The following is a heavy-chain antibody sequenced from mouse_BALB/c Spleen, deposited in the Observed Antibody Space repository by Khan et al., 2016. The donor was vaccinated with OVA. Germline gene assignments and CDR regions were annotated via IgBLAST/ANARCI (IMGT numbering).Heavy chain of an antibody. CDR2: ISYSGNT. CDR3: ARVYGGDFDY. Sequence: EVELVESGPGLVKPSQSLSLTCTVTGYSITTDYAWNWLRQFPGNKLEWMGFISYSGNTKYNPSLKSRISITRDTSKNQFFLQLKSVTTEDTARYDCARVYGGDFDYWGQGTTLTVSS. V-gene: IGHV3-2*02. CDR1: GYSITTDYA. D-gene: IGHD1-1*01. J-gene: IGHJ2*01.